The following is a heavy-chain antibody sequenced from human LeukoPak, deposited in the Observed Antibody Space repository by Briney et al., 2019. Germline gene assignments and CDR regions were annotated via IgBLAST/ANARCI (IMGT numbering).Heavy chain of an antibody. V-gene: IGHV1-69*04. CDR2: IIPTLGIA. CDR3: AREAVAYCGGDCYSYFDY. J-gene: IGHJ4*02. CDR1: GVTLSRYA. Sequence: SVKVSCKASGVTLSRYAISSVRQAPGQGLEWMGRIIPTLGIANYAQKCQGRVTITADKSTSTAYMELSSLRSEDTAVYYCAREAVAYCGGDCYSYFDYWGQGTLVTVSS. D-gene: IGHD2-21*02.